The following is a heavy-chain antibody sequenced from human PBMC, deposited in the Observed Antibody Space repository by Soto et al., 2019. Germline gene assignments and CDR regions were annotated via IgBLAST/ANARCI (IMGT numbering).Heavy chain of an antibody. CDR2: ISSNGGST. D-gene: IGHD6-13*01. CDR3: VKGSSSWYYSEYFQH. V-gene: IGHV3-64D*06. Sequence: HPGGSLRLSCSASGFTFSSYAMHCVPQAPGKGLEYVSAISSNGGSTHYADSVKGRFTISRDNSKNTLYLQMSSLRAEDTAVYYCVKGSSSWYYSEYFQHWGQGTLVTVSS. CDR1: GFTFSSYA. J-gene: IGHJ1*01.